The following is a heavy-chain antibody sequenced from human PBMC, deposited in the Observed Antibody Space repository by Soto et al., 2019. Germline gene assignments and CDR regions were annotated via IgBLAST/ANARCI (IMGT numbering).Heavy chain of an antibody. CDR3: AKDMGPDGYTTFDY. CDR2: ISWNSGSI. V-gene: IGHV3-9*01. CDR1: GFTFDDYA. Sequence: EVQLVESGGGLVQPGRSLGRSCAASGFTFDDYAMHWVRQAPGKGLDWVSGISWNSGSIGYADSVMGRFTISRDNAKNSLYLQMNSLRAEDTALYYCAKDMGPDGYTTFDYWGQGTLVTVSS. D-gene: IGHD5-12*01. J-gene: IGHJ4*02.